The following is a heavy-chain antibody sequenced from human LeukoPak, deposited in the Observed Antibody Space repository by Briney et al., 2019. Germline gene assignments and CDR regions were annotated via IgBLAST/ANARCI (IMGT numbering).Heavy chain of an antibody. CDR3: ATLGTNYYGSVSYYWFDP. V-gene: IGHV1-24*01. D-gene: IGHD3-10*01. CDR1: GYTLTELS. Sequence: ASVKVSCKVSGYTLTELSMHWVRQAPGKGLEWMGGFDPEDGETIYAQKFQGRVTMTEDTSTDTAYMELSSLRSEDTAVYYCATLGTNYYGSVSYYWFDPWGQGTLVTVSS. CDR2: FDPEDGET. J-gene: IGHJ5*02.